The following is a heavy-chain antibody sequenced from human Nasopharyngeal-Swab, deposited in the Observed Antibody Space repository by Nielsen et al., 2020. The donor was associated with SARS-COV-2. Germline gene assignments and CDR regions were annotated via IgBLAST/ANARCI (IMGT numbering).Heavy chain of an antibody. CDR2: MYTSGET. J-gene: IGHJ4*02. CDR3: ARGDGRSHEFDY. Sequence: WIRQPPGKGLEWIGRMYTSGETYYNPSLKSRVTISVDTSKNQFSLKLSSVTAADTAVYYCARGDGRSHEFDYWGQGTLVTVSS. V-gene: IGHV4-4*07. D-gene: IGHD5-24*01.